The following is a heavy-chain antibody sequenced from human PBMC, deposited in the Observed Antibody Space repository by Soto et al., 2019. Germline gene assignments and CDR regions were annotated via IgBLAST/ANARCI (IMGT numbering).Heavy chain of an antibody. CDR3: ARGSTTEKVDS. V-gene: IGHV4-30-4*01. Sequence: LSLTCTVSGGSISSGDYYWSWIRQPPGKGLEWIGYIYHSGSTYYNPSLKSRVTISVDTSKNQFSLKLTSVTAADTAVYYCARGSTTEKVDSWGQGTLVTVSS. CDR1: GGSISSGDYY. D-gene: IGHD4-17*01. CDR2: IYHSGST. J-gene: IGHJ4*02.